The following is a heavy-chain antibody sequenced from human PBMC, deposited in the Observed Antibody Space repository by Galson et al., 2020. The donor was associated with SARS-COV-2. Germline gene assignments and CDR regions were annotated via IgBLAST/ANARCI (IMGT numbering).Heavy chain of an antibody. J-gene: IGHJ4*02. CDR2: TYDSGST. D-gene: IGHD1-26*01. CDR3: ARHGRGELLFPFDY. Sequence: ESLKISCTVSGGSISSSIYFWGWIRQPPGKALQWIGTTYDSGSTYYDPSLKSRLTISVDTSKNQFSLKLSSVTAADTAVYYCARHGRGELLFPFDYWGQGILVTVSS. V-gene: IGHV4-39*01. CDR1: GGSISSSIYF.